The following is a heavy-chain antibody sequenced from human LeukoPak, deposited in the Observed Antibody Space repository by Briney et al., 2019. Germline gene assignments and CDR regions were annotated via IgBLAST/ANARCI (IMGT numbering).Heavy chain of an antibody. CDR3: ASQGGLGYCSSTSCSPFGY. V-gene: IGHV3-30*03. CDR1: GFTFSSYG. D-gene: IGHD2-2*01. Sequence: GGSLRLSCAASGFTFSSYGMHWVRQAPGKGLEWVAVISYDGSNKYYADSVKGRFTISRDNAKNSLYLQMNSLRAEDTAVYYCASQGGLGYCSSTSCSPFGYWGQGTLVTVSS. CDR2: ISYDGSNK. J-gene: IGHJ4*02.